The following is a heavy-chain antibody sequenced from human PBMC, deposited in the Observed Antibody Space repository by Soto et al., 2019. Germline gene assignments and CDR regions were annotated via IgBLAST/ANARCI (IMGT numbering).Heavy chain of an antibody. CDR1: GFTFSSYG. D-gene: IGHD3-3*01. J-gene: IGHJ6*02. V-gene: IGHV3-30*18. CDR2: ISYDGSNK. Sequence: GGSLRLSCAASGFTFSSYGMHWVRQAPGKGLEWVAVISYDGSNKYYADSVKGRFTISRDNSKNTLYLQMNSLRAEDTAVYYCAKSQDTYYDFWTTYYYYGMDVWGQGTTVTVSS. CDR3: AKSQDTYYDFWTTYYYYGMDV.